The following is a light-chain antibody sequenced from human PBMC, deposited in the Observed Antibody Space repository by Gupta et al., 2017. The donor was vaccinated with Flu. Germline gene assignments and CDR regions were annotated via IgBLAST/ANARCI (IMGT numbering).Light chain of an antibody. V-gene: IGKV1-12*01. CDR1: QQISNW. CDR2: TAS. Sequence: PSSVSASVGDRVTITCRASQQISNWLAWYQQKPGNAPKVLVHTASILHGGVPSRFSGTSSGTEFTLTISNLQPEDFAIYYCQQSNSFPGTFGQGTRVDIK. CDR3: QQSNSFPGT. J-gene: IGKJ1*01.